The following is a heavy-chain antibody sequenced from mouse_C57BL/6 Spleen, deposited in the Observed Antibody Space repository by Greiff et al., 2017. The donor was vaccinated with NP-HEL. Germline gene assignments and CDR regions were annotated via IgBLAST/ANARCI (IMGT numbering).Heavy chain of an antibody. CDR3: AREYGDDYDAEDYAMDY. CDR2: IDPNSGGT. D-gene: IGHD2-4*01. V-gene: IGHV1-72*01. Sequence: QVQLQQPGAELVKPGASVKLSCKASGYTFTSYWMHWVKQRPGRGLEWIGRIDPNSGGTKYNEKFKSKATLTVDKPSSTAYMQLSSLTSEDSAVYYCAREYGDDYDAEDYAMDYWGQGTSVTVSS. CDR1: GYTFTSYW. J-gene: IGHJ4*01.